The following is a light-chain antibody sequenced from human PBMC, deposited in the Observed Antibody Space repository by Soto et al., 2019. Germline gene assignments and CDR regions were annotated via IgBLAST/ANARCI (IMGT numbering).Light chain of an antibody. CDR3: QQYGSR. V-gene: IGKV3-20*01. CDR1: QSVSSSY. J-gene: IGKJ1*01. CDR2: GAS. Sequence: EIVLTQSPGTLSLSPGERANLSCRASQSVSSSYLAWYQQKPGQAPRLLIYGASSRATDIPDRFSGSGSGTDFTLTISRLKPEDFAVYYCQQYGSRFGQGTKVDIK.